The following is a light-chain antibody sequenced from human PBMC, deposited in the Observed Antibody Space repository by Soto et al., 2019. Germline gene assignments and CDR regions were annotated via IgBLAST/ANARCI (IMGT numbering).Light chain of an antibody. J-gene: IGKJ1*01. CDR3: QQYGSSGT. CDR1: QAFSNL. Sequence: TQSPSSVSASVGDRVIITCRASQAFSNLLAWYQQKPGQAPRLLIYGASNRATGIPDRFSGSGSGTDFTLTISRLEPEDFAVYYCQQYGSSGTFGQGTKVDI. CDR2: GAS. V-gene: IGKV3-20*01.